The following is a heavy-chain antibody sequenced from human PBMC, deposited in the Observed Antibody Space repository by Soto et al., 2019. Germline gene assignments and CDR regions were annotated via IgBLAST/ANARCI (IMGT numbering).Heavy chain of an antibody. D-gene: IGHD4-17*01. J-gene: IGHJ4*02. CDR1: GFTFSNYA. V-gene: IGHV3-48*02. Sequence: EVQLVESGGGLVQPGGSLRRSCAASGFTFSNYAMNWVRQAPGKGLEWVSYISHKSSAIYHADSVKGRFTISRDNAKNSLYLQMNSLRDEDTAVYYCARDPYSSTTVTIMEYWGQGTLVTVSS. CDR3: ARDPYSSTTVTIMEY. CDR2: ISHKSSAI.